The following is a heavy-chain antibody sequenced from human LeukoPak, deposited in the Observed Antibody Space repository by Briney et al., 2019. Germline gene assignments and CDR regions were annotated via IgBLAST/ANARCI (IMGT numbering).Heavy chain of an antibody. Sequence: PSETLSLTCTVSGGSISSYYWSWIRQPPGKGLEWIGYIYYSGSTNYNPSLKSRVTISVDTSKNQFSLKLSSVTAADTAAYYCAGAYYYDSSGYYGPPDYWGQGTLVTVSS. CDR3: AGAYYYDSSGYYGPPDY. J-gene: IGHJ4*02. V-gene: IGHV4-59*01. CDR2: IYYSGST. CDR1: GGSISSYY. D-gene: IGHD3-22*01.